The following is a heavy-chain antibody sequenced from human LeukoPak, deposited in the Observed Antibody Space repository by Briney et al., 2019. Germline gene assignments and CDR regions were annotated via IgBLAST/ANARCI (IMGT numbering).Heavy chain of an antibody. J-gene: IGHJ5*02. CDR3: ARDRRMTLFGVVMRWFDP. V-gene: IGHV3-23*01. CDR1: GLTFSSYA. Sequence: GGSLRLSCAASGLTFSSYAMTWVRQAPGKGLEWVSAISRSGGSTNYADSVKGRFTISRDNSKNTVYLQMNSLRAEDTAVYYCARDRRMTLFGVVMRWFDPWGQGALVTVSS. D-gene: IGHD3-3*01. CDR2: ISRSGGST.